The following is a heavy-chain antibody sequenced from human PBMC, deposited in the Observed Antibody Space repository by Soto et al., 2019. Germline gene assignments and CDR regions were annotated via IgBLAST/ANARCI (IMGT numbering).Heavy chain of an antibody. CDR1: GFTFSSYS. Sequence: GGSLRLSCVASGFTFSSYSMVWVRQAPGKGLEWVSYIFASSSTIYYADSVKGRFTVSRDNTQNSLFLVMNSLRAEDTAVYYCARDKDWAFDYWGQGTLVTVSS. CDR3: ARDKDWAFDY. CDR2: IFASSSTI. V-gene: IGHV3-48*04. J-gene: IGHJ4*02. D-gene: IGHD3-9*01.